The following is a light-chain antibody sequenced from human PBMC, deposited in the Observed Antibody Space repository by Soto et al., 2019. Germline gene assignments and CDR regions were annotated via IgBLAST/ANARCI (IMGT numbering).Light chain of an antibody. Sequence: QSALTQPPSVSGAPGQRVTISCTGSSSNIGAGYEVHWYQQLPRAAPKLLIYGNSNRPSGVPDRFSASKSGTSASLAITGLQAEDEADYYCQSYDSSLSGSVFGGGTKLTVL. CDR3: QSYDSSLSGSV. J-gene: IGLJ3*02. V-gene: IGLV1-40*01. CDR1: SSNIGAGYE. CDR2: GNS.